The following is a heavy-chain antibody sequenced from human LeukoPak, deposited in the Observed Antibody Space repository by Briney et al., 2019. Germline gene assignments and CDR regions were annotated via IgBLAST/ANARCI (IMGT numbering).Heavy chain of an antibody. CDR3: ARDQAGIAVAGTWGYFDY. D-gene: IGHD6-19*01. Sequence: GGSLRLSCAASGFTFNYYGMHWVRQAPGKGLEWVAVIWYDGSNKYYVDSVKGRFTISRDNSKNTLYLQMNSLRAEDMAVYYCARDQAGIAVAGTWGYFDYWGQGTLVTVSS. CDR1: GFTFNYYG. CDR2: IWYDGSNK. V-gene: IGHV3-33*01. J-gene: IGHJ4*02.